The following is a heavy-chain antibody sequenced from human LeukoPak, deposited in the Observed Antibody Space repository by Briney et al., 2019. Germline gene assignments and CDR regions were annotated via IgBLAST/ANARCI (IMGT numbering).Heavy chain of an antibody. V-gene: IGHV3-9*01. D-gene: IGHD3-22*01. CDR1: GFTFDDYS. CDR3: AKGPNFRDYDGSGYYDYFDN. CDR2: ISWNSGSI. J-gene: IGHJ4*02. Sequence: GGSLRLSCAASGFTFDDYSMHWVRQPPGKGLEWVSGISWNSGSIASADSVKGRFTISRDNAKNSLYLQMNSLRAEDTALYYCAKGPNFRDYDGSGYYDYFDNWGQGTLVTVSS.